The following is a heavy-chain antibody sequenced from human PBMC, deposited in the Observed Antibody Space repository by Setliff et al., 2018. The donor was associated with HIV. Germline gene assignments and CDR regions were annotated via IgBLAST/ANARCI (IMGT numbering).Heavy chain of an antibody. D-gene: IGHD6-19*01. J-gene: IGHJ6*03. CDR3: ARHITGWYDYYYYMDV. CDR1: GGSISNITYF. Sequence: KPSETLSLTCTVSGGSISNITYFWGWIRQPPGKGLEWIGSIFYSGNTYYNPSLKSRVTISVDTSKNQFSLKLRSVTAADTAVYYCARHITGWYDYYYYMDVWGKGNTVTVSS. V-gene: IGHV4-39*01. CDR2: IFYSGNT.